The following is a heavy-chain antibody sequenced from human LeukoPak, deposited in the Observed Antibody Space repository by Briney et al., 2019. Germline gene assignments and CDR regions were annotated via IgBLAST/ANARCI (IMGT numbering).Heavy chain of an antibody. CDR2: IYPGDSDT. J-gene: IGHJ4*02. D-gene: IGHD3-10*01. Sequence: GESLKISCKGSGYSFTSYWIGWVRQMPGKGLEWMGNIYPGDSDTRYSPSFQGQVTISADKSISTAYLPWSSLKASDTAMYYCARFLHHYYGSGSCDYWGQGTLVTVSS. V-gene: IGHV5-51*01. CDR1: GYSFTSYW. CDR3: ARFLHHYYGSGSCDY.